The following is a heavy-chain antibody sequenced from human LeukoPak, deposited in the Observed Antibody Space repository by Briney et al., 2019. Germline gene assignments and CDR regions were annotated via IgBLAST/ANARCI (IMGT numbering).Heavy chain of an antibody. V-gene: IGHV1-46*01. CDR3: ARDSPYDSSGYYYEYGF. CDR1: GYTFTSYY. D-gene: IGHD3-22*01. Sequence: ASVKVSCKASGYTFTSYYMHWVRQAPGQGLEWMGIINPSGGSTSYAQKFQGRVTMTRDTSTSTVYMELSSLRSEDMAVYYCARDSPYDSSGYYYEYGFWGQGTLVTVSS. CDR2: INPSGGST. J-gene: IGHJ4*02.